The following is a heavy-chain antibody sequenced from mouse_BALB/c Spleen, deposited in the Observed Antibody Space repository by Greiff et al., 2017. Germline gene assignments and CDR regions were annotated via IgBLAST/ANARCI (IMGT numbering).Heavy chain of an antibody. Sequence: QVQLKESGPGLVAPSQSLSITCTVSGFSLTSYGVHWVRQPPGKGLEWLGVIWAGGSTNYNSALMSRLSISKDNSKSQVFLKMNSLQTDDTAMYYCAINYYGNYDWYFDVWGAGTTVTVSS. CDR2: IWAGGST. J-gene: IGHJ1*01. CDR3: AINYYGNYDWYFDV. V-gene: IGHV2-9*02. D-gene: IGHD2-1*01. CDR1: GFSLTSYG.